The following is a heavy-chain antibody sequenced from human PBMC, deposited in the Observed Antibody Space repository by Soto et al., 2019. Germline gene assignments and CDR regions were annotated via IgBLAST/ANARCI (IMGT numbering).Heavy chain of an antibody. CDR2: IYSSDST. V-gene: IGHV4-4*09. J-gene: IGHJ6*02. CDR3: ARGRWEREGYLMDV. Sequence: SDTLSLTCPIYGSSLISYYWSWIQQSPRRGLENLGYIYSSDSTNYNPSFKSRVTISVDTSRNQFSLTLTFMTAADTAVYYCARGRWEREGYLMDVWGQGTTVT. CDR1: GSSLISYY. D-gene: IGHD1-26*01.